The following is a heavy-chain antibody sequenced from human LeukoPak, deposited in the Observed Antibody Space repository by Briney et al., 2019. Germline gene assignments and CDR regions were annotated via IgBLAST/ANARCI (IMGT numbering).Heavy chain of an antibody. CDR2: ISSSGGTI. V-gene: IGHV3-11*01. CDR3: ARGPYYYDSSGYFHFDY. D-gene: IGHD3-22*01. Sequence: LSLTCAVYGGSFSGYYWSWIRQAPGKGLEWVSYISSSGGTIYYADSVKGRFTISRDNAKNSLFLQMNSLRAEDTAVYYCARGPYYYDSSGYFHFDYWGQGTLVTVSS. J-gene: IGHJ4*02. CDR1: GGSFSGYY.